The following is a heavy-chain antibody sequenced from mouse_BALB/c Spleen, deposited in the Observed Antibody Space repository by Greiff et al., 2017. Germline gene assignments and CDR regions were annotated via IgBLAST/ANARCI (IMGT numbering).Heavy chain of an antibody. J-gene: IGHJ1*01. CDR3: ARVITTANWYFDV. D-gene: IGHD1-2*01. Sequence: DVMLVESGGGLVKPGGSLKLSCAASGFTFSSYAMSWVRQTPEKRLEWVASISSGGSTYYPDSVKGRFTISRDNARNILYLQMSSLRSEDTAMYYCARVITTANWYFDVWGAGTTVTVSS. V-gene: IGHV5-6-5*01. CDR1: GFTFSSYA. CDR2: ISSGGST.